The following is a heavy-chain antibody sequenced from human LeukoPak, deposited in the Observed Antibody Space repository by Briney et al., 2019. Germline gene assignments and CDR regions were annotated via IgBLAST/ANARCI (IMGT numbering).Heavy chain of an antibody. Sequence: GASVKVSCKAFGYTFTSNYMHWVRQAPGQGLEWMGIINPSGGGRVTMTRDMSTSTVYMELSSLRSEDTAVYYCARGMRGSHTYFDYWGQGALVTVSS. V-gene: IGHV1-46*01. CDR1: GYTFTSNY. J-gene: IGHJ4*02. CDR2: INPSGG. CDR3: ARGMRGSHTYFDY. D-gene: IGHD1-26*01.